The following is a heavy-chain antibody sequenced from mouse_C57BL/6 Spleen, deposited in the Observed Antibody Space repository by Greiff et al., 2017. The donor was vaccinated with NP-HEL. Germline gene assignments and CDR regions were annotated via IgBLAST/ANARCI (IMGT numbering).Heavy chain of an antibody. CDR2: IYPGSGST. J-gene: IGHJ3*01. Sequence: QVQLQQPGAELVKPGASVKMSCKASGYTFTSYWITWVKQRPGQGLEWIGEIYPGSGSTNYNEKFKSKATLTVDTSSSTAYMQLSSLTSEDSAVYYGASGGNMRDYDYSAWFAYWGQGTLVTVSA. CDR3: ASGGNMRDYDYSAWFAY. D-gene: IGHD2-4*01. V-gene: IGHV1-55*01. CDR1: GYTFTSYW.